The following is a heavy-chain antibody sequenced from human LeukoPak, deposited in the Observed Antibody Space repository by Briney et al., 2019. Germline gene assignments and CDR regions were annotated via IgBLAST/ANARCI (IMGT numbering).Heavy chain of an antibody. J-gene: IGHJ1*01. D-gene: IGHD1-26*01. CDR3: ARDEKGGHSGSYTAEYFRH. CDR1: GYSISSGYY. CDR2: IYHSGST. V-gene: IGHV4-38-2*02. Sequence: SETLSLTCTVSGYSISSGYYWGWIRQPPGKGLEWIGSIYHSGSTYYNPSLKSRVTISVDTSKNQFSLKLSSVTAADTAVYYCARDEKGGHSGSYTAEYFRHWGQGTLVTVSS.